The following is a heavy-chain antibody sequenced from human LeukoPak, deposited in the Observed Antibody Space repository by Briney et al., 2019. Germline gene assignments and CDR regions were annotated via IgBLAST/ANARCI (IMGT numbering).Heavy chain of an antibody. V-gene: IGHV4-39*07. CDR1: GGSISSSSYY. Sequence: SETLSLTCTVSGGSISSSSYYWGWIRQPPGKGLEWIGSIYYSGSTYYNPSLKSRVTISVDTSKNQFSLKLSSVTAADTAVYYCARVLTLLGGWTTGLGWFDPWGQGTLVTVSS. CDR3: ARVLTLLGGWTTGLGWFDP. J-gene: IGHJ5*02. CDR2: IYYSGST. D-gene: IGHD4-11*01.